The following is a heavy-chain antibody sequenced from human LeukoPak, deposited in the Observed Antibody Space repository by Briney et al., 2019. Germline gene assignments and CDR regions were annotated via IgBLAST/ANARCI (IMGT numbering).Heavy chain of an antibody. V-gene: IGHV4-39*07. CDR2: IFYSGST. CDR3: AKSNGYSFVDI. D-gene: IGHD5-12*01. CDR1: GGSISTSSYY. J-gene: IGHJ3*02. Sequence: SETLSLTCTVSGGSISTSSYYWGWIRQPPGKGLEWIVNIFYSGSTYYSPSLRSRVTITLDTSRNQFSLKRNSVTAADTAVYYCAKSNGYSFVDIWGQGKMVTVSS.